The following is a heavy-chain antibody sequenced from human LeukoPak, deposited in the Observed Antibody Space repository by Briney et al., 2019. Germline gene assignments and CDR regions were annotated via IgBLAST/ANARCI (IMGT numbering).Heavy chain of an antibody. Sequence: GSLRLSCAASGFTFDDYGMSWVRQAPGKGLEWVSGINWNGGSTGYADSVKGRFTISRDNAKNSLYLQMNSLGAEDTALYYCAGGTGIAVAASGYWGQGTLVTVSS. D-gene: IGHD6-19*01. V-gene: IGHV3-20*04. CDR3: AGGTGIAVAASGY. CDR2: INWNGGST. J-gene: IGHJ4*02. CDR1: GFTFDDYG.